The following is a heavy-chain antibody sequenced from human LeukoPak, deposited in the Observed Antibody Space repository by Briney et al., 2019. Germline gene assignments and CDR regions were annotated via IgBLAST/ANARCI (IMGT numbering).Heavy chain of an antibody. V-gene: IGHV1-69*05. CDR2: IIPIFGTA. J-gene: IGHJ1*01. CDR1: GGTFSSYA. D-gene: IGHD2-2*01. Sequence: ASVKVSCKASGGTFSSYAISWVRQAPGQGLEWMGGIIPIFGTANYAQKLQGRVTITTDGSTSTAYMELSSLRSEDTAVYYCARGWGQGPLVVPAARYFQHWGQGTLVTVSS. CDR3: ARGWGQGPLVVPAARYFQH.